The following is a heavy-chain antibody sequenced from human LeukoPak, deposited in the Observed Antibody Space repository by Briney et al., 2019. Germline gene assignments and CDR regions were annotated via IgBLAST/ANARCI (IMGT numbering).Heavy chain of an antibody. V-gene: IGHV3-74*01. Sequence: SGGSLRLSCATSGFTFSSYWMHWVRQAPGKGLVWVSRISTVGSSTNYADSVKGRFTISRDNTKNTLYPQMNSLRAEDTAVYYCARGDWFDPWGQGTLVTVSS. CDR1: GFTFSSYW. J-gene: IGHJ5*02. CDR2: ISTVGSST. CDR3: ARGDWFDP.